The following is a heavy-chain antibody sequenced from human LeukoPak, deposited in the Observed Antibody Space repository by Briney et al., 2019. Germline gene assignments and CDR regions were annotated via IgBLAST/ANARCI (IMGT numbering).Heavy chain of an antibody. V-gene: IGHV4-34*01. J-gene: IGHJ4*02. CDR1: GGSFSGYY. CDR3: ANGGGPIDY. Sequence: SETLSLTCAVYGGSFSGYYWSWIRQPPGKGLEWIGEINQSGSTNYNPSLKSRVTISVDTSKNQFSLKLSSVTAADTAVYYCANGGGPIDYWDQGTLVTVSS. D-gene: IGHD1-26*01. CDR2: INQSGST.